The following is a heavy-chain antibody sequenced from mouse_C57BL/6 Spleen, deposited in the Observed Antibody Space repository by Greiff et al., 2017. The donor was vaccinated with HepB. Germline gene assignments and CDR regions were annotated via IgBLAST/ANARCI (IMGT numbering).Heavy chain of an antibody. CDR1: GFTFSDYG. CDR3: ARESYYGSSPFDY. J-gene: IGHJ2*01. CDR2: ISSGSSTI. D-gene: IGHD1-1*01. V-gene: IGHV5-17*01. Sequence: EVQLVESGGGLVKPGGSLKLSCAASGFTFSDYGMHWVRQAPEKGLEWVAYISSGSSTIYYADTVKGRFTISRDNAKNTLFLQMTSLRSEDTAMYYCARESYYGSSPFDYWGQGTTLTVSS.